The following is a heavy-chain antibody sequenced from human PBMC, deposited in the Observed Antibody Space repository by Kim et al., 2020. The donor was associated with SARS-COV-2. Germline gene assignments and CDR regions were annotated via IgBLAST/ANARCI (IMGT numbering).Heavy chain of an antibody. CDR2: ISANSDNT. CDR3: ARDFSSGWPYYFDS. Sequence: ASVKVSCKASGYTFTSYGISWVRQAPGQGLEWMGWISANSDNTNSAQKFQGRVTMTTDTSTSTAYMELRSLRSDDTAVYYCARDFSSGWPYYFDSWGQGTLVTVSS. J-gene: IGHJ4*02. CDR1: GYTFTSYG. V-gene: IGHV1-18*04. D-gene: IGHD6-19*01.